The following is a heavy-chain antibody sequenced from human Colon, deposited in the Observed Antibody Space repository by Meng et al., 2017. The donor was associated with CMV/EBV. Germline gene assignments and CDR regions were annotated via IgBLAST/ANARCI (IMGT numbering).Heavy chain of an antibody. CDR3: ARDYYYGSGLDY. CDR2: INTNTGSP. CDR1: GYTFTGYY. Sequence: QVQLVQSGAEEKKPGASMKVSCKASGYTFTGYYMHWVRQAPGQGLEWMGWINTNTGSPTYAQGFTGRFVFSLDPSVNTAYLQISSLKAEDTAVYFCARDYYYGSGLDYWGQGTLVTVSS. J-gene: IGHJ4*02. V-gene: IGHV7-4-1*02. D-gene: IGHD3-10*01.